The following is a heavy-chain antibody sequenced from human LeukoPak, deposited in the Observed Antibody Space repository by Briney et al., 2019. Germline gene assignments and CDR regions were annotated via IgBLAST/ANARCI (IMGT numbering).Heavy chain of an antibody. Sequence: SETLSLTCTVSGGSISSYYWSWIRQPPGKGLEWIGYIYYSGSTNYNPSLKSRVTISVDTSKNQFSLKLSSVTAADTAVYYCARERTGSYYDAFDIWGQGTMVTVSS. CDR1: GGSISSYY. CDR2: IYYSGST. J-gene: IGHJ3*02. V-gene: IGHV4-59*01. D-gene: IGHD1-26*01. CDR3: ARERTGSYYDAFDI.